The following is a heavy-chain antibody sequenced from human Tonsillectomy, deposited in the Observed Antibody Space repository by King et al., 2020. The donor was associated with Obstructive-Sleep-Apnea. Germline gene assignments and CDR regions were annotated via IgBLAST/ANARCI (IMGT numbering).Heavy chain of an antibody. CDR1: GFTFSSYA. D-gene: IGHD3-22*01. Sequence: VQLVESGGGVVQPGRSLRLSCAASGFTFSSYAMHWVRQAPGKGLGWVAVISYDGSDKYYADSVKGRFTISRDDSRNTLYLQMNSLRAEDTAVYYCARGEVDYYDSSGYYYGGYLDYWGQGTLVTVSS. CDR2: ISYDGSDK. CDR3: ARGEVDYYDSSGYYYGGYLDY. J-gene: IGHJ4*02. V-gene: IGHV3-30*04.